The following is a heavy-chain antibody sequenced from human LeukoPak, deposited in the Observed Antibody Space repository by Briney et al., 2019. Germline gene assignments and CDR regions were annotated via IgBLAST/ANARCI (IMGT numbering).Heavy chain of an antibody. V-gene: IGHV5-51*01. J-gene: IGHJ4*02. CDR2: IYPGDSDT. D-gene: IGHD3-3*01. CDR3: ARQNDFRLDY. Sequence: GESLRIPCKGSGYTFSSYWIGWGRQMPGKGLEWMGIIYPGDSDTRYSPSLQGQVTISVDTSIGTAYLQWSSLKASDTAIYYCARQNDFRLDYWGQGTLVTVSS. CDR1: GYTFSSYW.